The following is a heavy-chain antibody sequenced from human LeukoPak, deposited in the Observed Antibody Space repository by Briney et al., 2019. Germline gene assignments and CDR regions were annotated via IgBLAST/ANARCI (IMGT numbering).Heavy chain of an antibody. CDR2: ISGSGGST. D-gene: IGHD3-16*02. CDR3: ATKTFGGVIVTPLGY. CDR1: GFTFSSYA. Sequence: PGGSLRLSWAASGFTFSSYAMSWVRQAPGKGLEWVSAISGSGGSTYYADSVKGRFTISRDNSKNTLYLQMNSLRAEDTAVYYCATKTFGGVIVTPLGYWGQGTLVTVSS. V-gene: IGHV3-23*01. J-gene: IGHJ4*02.